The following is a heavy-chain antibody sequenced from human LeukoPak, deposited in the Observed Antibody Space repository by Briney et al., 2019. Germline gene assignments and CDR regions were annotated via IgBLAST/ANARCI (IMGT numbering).Heavy chain of an antibody. D-gene: IGHD6-13*01. CDR1: GGSFSGYY. CDR2: INHSGST. J-gene: IGHJ4*02. Sequence: SETLSLTCAVYGGSFSGYYWSWIRQPPGKGLEWIGEINHSGSTNYNPSLKSRVTISVDTSKNQFSLKLSSVTAADTAVYYCASRGSSSWFGRYYFDYWGQGTLVTVSS. V-gene: IGHV4-34*01. CDR3: ASRGSSSWFGRYYFDY.